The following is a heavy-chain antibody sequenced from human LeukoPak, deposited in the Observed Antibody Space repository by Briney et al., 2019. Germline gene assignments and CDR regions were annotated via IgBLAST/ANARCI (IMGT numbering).Heavy chain of an antibody. Sequence: GGSLRLSCAASGFTFSSYSMNWVRQAPGKGLEWVSSISSSSSYIYYADSVKGRFTISRDNAKNSLYLQMNSLRAEDTAVYYCAKDLLAAAGNNWFDPWGQGTLVTVSS. D-gene: IGHD6-13*01. J-gene: IGHJ5*02. V-gene: IGHV3-21*01. CDR1: GFTFSSYS. CDR2: ISSSSSYI. CDR3: AKDLLAAAGNNWFDP.